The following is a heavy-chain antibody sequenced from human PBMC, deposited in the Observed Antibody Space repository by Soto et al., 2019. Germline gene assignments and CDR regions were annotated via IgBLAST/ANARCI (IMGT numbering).Heavy chain of an antibody. V-gene: IGHV4-34*01. D-gene: IGHD2-2*01. CDR2: INHSGST. Sequence: SETLSLTCAVYGGSFSGYYWSWIRQPPGKGLEWIGEINHSGSTNYNPSLKSRVTISVDTSKNQFSLKLSSVTAADTAVYYCARDKIVPAAHYYYYYMDVWGKGTTVTVSS. CDR3: ARDKIVPAAHYYYYYMDV. CDR1: GGSFSGYY. J-gene: IGHJ6*03.